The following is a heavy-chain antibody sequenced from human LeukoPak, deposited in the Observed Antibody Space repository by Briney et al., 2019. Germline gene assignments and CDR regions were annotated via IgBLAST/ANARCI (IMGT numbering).Heavy chain of an antibody. CDR2: IYASGST. CDR1: GGSISSYY. D-gene: IGHD4-11*01. V-gene: IGHV4-4*07. J-gene: IGHJ6*03. CDR3: ARDYSNYYYYYMDV. Sequence: SETLSLTCTVSGGSISSYYWSWIRQPAGKGLEWIGRIYASGSTNSNPFLKSRVTMSVDTSKNQFSLKLSSVTAADTAVYYCARDYSNYYYYYMDVWGKGTTVTVSS.